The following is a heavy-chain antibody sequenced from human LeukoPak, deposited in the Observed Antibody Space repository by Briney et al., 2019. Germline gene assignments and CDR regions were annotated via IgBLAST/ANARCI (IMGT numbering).Heavy chain of an antibody. J-gene: IGHJ6*03. Sequence: PGRSLRLSCAASGFTFSSYGMHWVRQAPGKGLEWVAVISYDGSNKYYADSVKGRFTISRDNSKNTLYLQMNSLRSDDTAVYYCAREWLYCSGGSCYPMDYYYMDVWGKGTTVTISS. CDR2: ISYDGSNK. CDR1: GFTFSSYG. V-gene: IGHV3-30*03. CDR3: AREWLYCSGGSCYPMDYYYMDV. D-gene: IGHD2-15*01.